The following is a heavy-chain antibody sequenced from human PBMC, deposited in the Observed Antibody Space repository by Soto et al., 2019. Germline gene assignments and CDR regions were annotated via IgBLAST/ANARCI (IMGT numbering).Heavy chain of an antibody. CDR3: AQLGLMTFSHKHYFNH. Sequence: GGSLRLSCVGSGFSFDNYGMSWVRQAPGKGLEWVSAIKSDGSSTYYAASVKDRFTISRDNSKNTLYLQLNSLRAEDTAVYYCAQLGLMTFSHKHYFNHWGRGTPVTVSS. CDR1: GFSFDNYG. CDR2: IKSDGSST. J-gene: IGHJ4*02. D-gene: IGHD3-16*01. V-gene: IGHV3-23*01.